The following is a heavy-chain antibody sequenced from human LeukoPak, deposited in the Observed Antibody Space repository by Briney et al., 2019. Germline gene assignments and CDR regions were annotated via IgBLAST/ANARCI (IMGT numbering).Heavy chain of an antibody. D-gene: IGHD3-10*01. V-gene: IGHV3-11*01. CDR2: ISSSGSTI. J-gene: IGHJ4*02. Sequence: SGGSLRLSCAASGFTFSDYYMSWIRQAPGKGLEWVSYISSSGSTIYYADSVRGRFTISRDNSKNTVYLQMNSLRDEDTAVYYCALNAYYSGMTTWGQGILVTVSS. CDR1: GFTFSDYY. CDR3: ALNAYYSGMTT.